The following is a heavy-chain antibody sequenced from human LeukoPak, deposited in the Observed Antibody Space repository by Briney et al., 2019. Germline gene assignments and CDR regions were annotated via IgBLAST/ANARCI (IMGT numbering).Heavy chain of an antibody. V-gene: IGHV3-7*01. CDR3: ARSGSYYQNQGFDY. D-gene: IGHD1-26*01. J-gene: IGHJ4*02. Sequence: GGSLRLSCAASGFTFSSYWMSWVRQAPGKGLEWVANIKQDGSEKYYVDSVKGRFTISRDNAKNSLYLQMNSLRAEDTAVYYCARSGSYYQNQGFDYRGQGTLVTVSS. CDR2: IKQDGSEK. CDR1: GFTFSSYW.